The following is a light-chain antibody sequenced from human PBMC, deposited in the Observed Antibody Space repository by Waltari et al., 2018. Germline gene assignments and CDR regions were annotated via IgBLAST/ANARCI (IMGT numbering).Light chain of an antibody. CDR1: SSNSGADYD. CDR3: QSYDSSLTGYV. CDR2: GNI. V-gene: IGLV1-40*01. J-gene: IGLJ1*01. Sequence: QSVVTQPPSVSGAPGQGVTISCTGSSSNSGADYDVHWYQQLPGTAPKLLIYGNINRPSGVPDRFSGSKSGTSASLAITGLQAEDEADYYCQSYDSSLTGYVFGTGTKVTVL.